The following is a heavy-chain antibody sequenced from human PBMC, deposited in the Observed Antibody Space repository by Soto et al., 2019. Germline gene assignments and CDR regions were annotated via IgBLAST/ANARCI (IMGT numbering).Heavy chain of an antibody. V-gene: IGHV4-30-4*01. D-gene: IGHD3-22*01. CDR3: AREEALIVVPTGGIDYSFDY. Sequence: SETLSLTCTVSGGSISSGDHFWSWLRQPPGKGLEWVGYIYYSGSTYYNPSPKSRVAISVDTSKNQFSLTLTSVTAADTAVYFCAREEALIVVPTGGIDYSFDYWGQGTLVTVS. CDR2: IYYSGST. J-gene: IGHJ4*02. CDR1: GGSISSGDHF.